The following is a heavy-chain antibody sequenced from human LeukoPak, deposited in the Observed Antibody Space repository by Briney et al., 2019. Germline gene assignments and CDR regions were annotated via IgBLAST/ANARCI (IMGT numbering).Heavy chain of an antibody. Sequence: GGSLRLSCAASGFTFSNAWMSWVRQAPGKGLEWVGRIKSKTDGGTTDYAAPVKGRFTISRDESKNTLFLQMHSLKTEDTAVYYCTTAPRGYCSGGSCSYAFNIWGQGTLVTVSS. CDR1: GFTFSNAW. J-gene: IGHJ3*02. V-gene: IGHV3-15*01. CDR3: TTAPRGYCSGGSCSYAFNI. D-gene: IGHD2-15*01. CDR2: IKSKTDGGTT.